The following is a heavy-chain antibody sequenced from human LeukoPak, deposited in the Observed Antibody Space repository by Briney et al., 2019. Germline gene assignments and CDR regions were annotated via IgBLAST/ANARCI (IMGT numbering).Heavy chain of an antibody. CDR1: GGSFTDYF. V-gene: IGHV4-39*07. J-gene: IGHJ4*02. CDR2: IYYSGRT. D-gene: IGHD1-26*01. CDR3: TRDRAHGTQDY. Sequence: PSETLSLTCTVSGGSFTDYFWGWIRQPPGKGLERIGSIYYSGRTFYNPSLKNRVSISLDTSKGQFSLNLDSVTAADTAVYFCTRDRAHGTQDYWGQGTLVTVS.